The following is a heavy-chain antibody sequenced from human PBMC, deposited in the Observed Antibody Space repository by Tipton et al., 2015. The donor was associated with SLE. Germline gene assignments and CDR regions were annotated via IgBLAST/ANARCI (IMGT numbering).Heavy chain of an antibody. Sequence: TLSLTCTVSGDSIGSYYWSWIRRPPGKGLEWIGYIFDSGTTNYNPSFESRVSMSVDTSKNQISLRLSSVTAADTAVYFCAGPYGDYGYFHHWGQGTLVTVSS. D-gene: IGHD4-17*01. J-gene: IGHJ1*01. CDR2: IFDSGTT. V-gene: IGHV4-59*01. CDR3: AGPYGDYGYFHH. CDR1: GDSIGSYY.